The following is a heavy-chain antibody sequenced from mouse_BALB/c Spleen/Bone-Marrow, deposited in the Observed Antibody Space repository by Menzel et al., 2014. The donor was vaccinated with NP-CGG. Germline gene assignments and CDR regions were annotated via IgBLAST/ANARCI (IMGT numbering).Heavy chain of an antibody. D-gene: IGHD1-2*01. CDR3: TRSGFYGYGTYFDV. J-gene: IGHJ1*01. CDR2: INPSNDVT. CDR1: GYTFTNYY. V-gene: IGHV1S81*02. Sequence: QVQLKESGAELVKPGASVKLSCKVSGYTFTNYYVYWVKQRPGQGLERIGEINPSNDVTDFNEKFMSKATLTVDKSSSTAYMHLSSLTSEDSAVYYCTRSGFYGYGTYFDVWGAGTTVTVSS.